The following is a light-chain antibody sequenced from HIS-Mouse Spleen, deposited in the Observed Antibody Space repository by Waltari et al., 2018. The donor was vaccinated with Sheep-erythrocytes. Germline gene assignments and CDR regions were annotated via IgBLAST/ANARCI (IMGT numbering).Light chain of an antibody. CDR2: YAS. CDR1: QGIRSA. V-gene: IGKV1-13*02. CDR3: QQFNSYPHGYT. Sequence: IQFTQSPSPLSSSVGDRVPITFRASQGIRSALAWYQQKPGKAPKILIYYASSLESGVPSRCSGSGSGKDFTLTISSLQPEDFATYYCQQFNSYPHGYTFGQGTKLEIK. J-gene: IGKJ2*01.